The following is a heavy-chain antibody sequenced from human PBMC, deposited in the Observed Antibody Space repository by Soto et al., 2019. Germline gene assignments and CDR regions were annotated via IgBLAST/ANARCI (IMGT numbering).Heavy chain of an antibody. D-gene: IGHD3-9*01. CDR2: IYWDDDK. J-gene: IGHJ6*02. CDR1: GFSLSTTGVG. CDR3: ARIPTYYDILTGYRYYYGMDV. V-gene: IGHV2-5*02. Sequence: SGPTLVNPTQTLTLTCTFSGFSLSTTGVGVGWIRQPPGKALEWLALIYWDDDKRYNPSLKSRLTITKDTSKNQVVLTMTNMDPVDTATYYCARIPTYYDILTGYRYYYGMDVWGQGT.